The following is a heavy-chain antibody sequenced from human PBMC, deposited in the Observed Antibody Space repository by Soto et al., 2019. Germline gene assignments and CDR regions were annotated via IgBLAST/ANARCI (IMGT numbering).Heavy chain of an antibody. CDR1: GYSFISHY. V-gene: IGHV1-46*01. CDR3: AREAYSSSWYPSEDYFDY. Sequence: GPVKVSCKASGYSFISHYIHWVRQAPGQGLEWMGFINPSGGSATLAQKLQGRVTMTTDTSTSTAYMELRSLRSDDTAVYYCAREAYSSSWYPSEDYFDYWGQGTLVTVSS. J-gene: IGHJ4*02. CDR2: INPSGGSA. D-gene: IGHD6-13*01.